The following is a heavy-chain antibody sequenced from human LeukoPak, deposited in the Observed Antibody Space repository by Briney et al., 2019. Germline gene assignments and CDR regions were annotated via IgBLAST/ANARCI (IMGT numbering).Heavy chain of an antibody. Sequence: PGGSLRLSCAASGFSFSIDSMNWVRQAPGKGLERVSYISSSSTIYYADSVKGRFTISRDNAKNSLYLQMNSLRAEDTAVYYCARSSRELGGYAPWELMPPFDYWGQGTLVTVSS. V-gene: IGHV3-48*01. J-gene: IGHJ4*02. CDR3: ARSSRELGGYAPWELMPPFDY. CDR2: ISSSSTI. CDR1: GFSFSIDS. D-gene: IGHD1-7*01.